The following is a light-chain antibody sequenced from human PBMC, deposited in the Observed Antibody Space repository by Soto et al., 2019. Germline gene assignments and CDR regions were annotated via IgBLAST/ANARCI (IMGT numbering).Light chain of an antibody. J-gene: IGLJ1*01. Sequence: QSALTQPPSASGTPGQRVTISCFGGSSNIGTNSVNWYQQLPGRAPKLLIYNNDLRPSGVPDRFSGSKSGTSASLAISGLQSEDEADYYCAAWDDSMNGFYVFGIGTKVTVL. CDR2: NND. V-gene: IGLV1-44*01. CDR1: SSNIGTNS. CDR3: AAWDDSMNGFYV.